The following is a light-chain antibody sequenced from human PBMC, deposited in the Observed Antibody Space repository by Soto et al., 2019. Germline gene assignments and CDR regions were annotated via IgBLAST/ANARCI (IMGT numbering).Light chain of an antibody. CDR1: TAAVTSGHY. CDR2: DTS. CDR3: LLSYSGARV. V-gene: IGLV7-46*01. J-gene: IGLJ3*02. Sequence: QGVVTQDPSLTVSPVGTVTLTSGSSTAAVTSGHYPYWFKQQPGQAPRTLIYDTSNQHSWTPARFSGSLLGGKAALTLSRAQPEDEAEYYCLLSYSGARVFGGGTQLTVL.